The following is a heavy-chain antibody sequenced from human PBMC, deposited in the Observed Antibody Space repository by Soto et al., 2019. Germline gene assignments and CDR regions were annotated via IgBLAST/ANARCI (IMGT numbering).Heavy chain of an antibody. CDR3: ARVFRPGSSWSKDAFDI. CDR1: GYTFTGYY. J-gene: IGHJ3*02. D-gene: IGHD6-13*01. V-gene: IGHV1-2*02. Sequence: ASVKVSCKASGYTFTGYYTHWVRQAPGQGLEWMGWINPNSGGTNYAQKFQGRVTMTRDTSISTAYMELSRLRSDDTAVYYCARVFRPGSSWSKDAFDIWGQGTMVTVSS. CDR2: INPNSGGT.